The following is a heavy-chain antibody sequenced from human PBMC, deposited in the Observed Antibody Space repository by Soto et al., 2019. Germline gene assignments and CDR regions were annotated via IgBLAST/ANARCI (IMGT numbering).Heavy chain of an antibody. CDR1: GYSFTSYW. J-gene: IGHJ6*02. CDR2: IYPGDSDT. D-gene: IGHD6-13*01. V-gene: IGHV5-51*01. Sequence: GESLKISCKGSGYSFTSYWIGWVRQMPGKGLEWMGIIYPGDSDTRYSPSFQGQVTISADKSISTAYLQWSSLKASDTAMYYCARGAYSSSWYLSYYYYGMDVWGQGTTVTVSS. CDR3: ARGAYSSSWYLSYYYYGMDV.